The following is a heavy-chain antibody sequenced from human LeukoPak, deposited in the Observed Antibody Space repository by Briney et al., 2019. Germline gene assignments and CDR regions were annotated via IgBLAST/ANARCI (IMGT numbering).Heavy chain of an antibody. CDR3: AKSPHYYDSSGQHLDY. D-gene: IGHD3-22*01. V-gene: IGHV3-30*02. J-gene: IGHJ4*02. Sequence: GGSLRLSCAASGFTFSSYGMHRVRQAPGKGLEWVAFIRYVGSNKYYADSVKGRFTISRDNSKNTLYLQMNRLRAEDTAVYYCAKSPHYYDSSGQHLDYWGQGTLVTVSS. CDR2: IRYVGSNK. CDR1: GFTFSSYG.